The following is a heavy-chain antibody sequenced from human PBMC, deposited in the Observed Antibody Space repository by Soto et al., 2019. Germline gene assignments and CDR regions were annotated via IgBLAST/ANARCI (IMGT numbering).Heavy chain of an antibody. V-gene: IGHV4-59*01. Sequence: SETLSLTCTVSGGSISSYYWSWIRQPPGKGLEWIGYIYYSGSTNYNPSLKSRVTISVDTSKNQFSLKLSSVTAADTAVYYCARDRSRYYYDSSPRGWFDPWGQGTMVTVYS. CDR1: GGSISSYY. CDR2: IYYSGST. CDR3: ARDRSRYYYDSSPRGWFDP. J-gene: IGHJ5*02. D-gene: IGHD3-22*01.